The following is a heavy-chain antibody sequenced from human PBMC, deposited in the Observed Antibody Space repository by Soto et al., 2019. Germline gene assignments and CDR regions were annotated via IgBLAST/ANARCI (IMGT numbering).Heavy chain of an antibody. V-gene: IGHV4-31*03. CDR1: GGSISSGGYY. D-gene: IGHD2-2*01. CDR2: IYYSGST. Sequence: QVQLQESGPGLVKPSQTLSLTCTVSGGSISSGGYYWSWIRQHPGKGLEWIGYIYYSGSTYYNPSXXXRXXILVDTSKNQFSLKLSSVTAADRAMYYCSRGRTSSPAPGDYWGQGTLVTVSS. J-gene: IGHJ4*02. CDR3: SRGRTSSPAPGDY.